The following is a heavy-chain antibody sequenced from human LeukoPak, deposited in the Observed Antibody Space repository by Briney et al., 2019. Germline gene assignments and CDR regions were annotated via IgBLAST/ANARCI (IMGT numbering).Heavy chain of an antibody. V-gene: IGHV4-61*02. D-gene: IGHD1-7*01. Sequence: SQTLSLTCTASGDSISSGLYYWSWIRQPAGRGLEWVGRILTTGNTDYNASLESRVTISVDTSKNVFSMNLTSVTAADTAVYFCGRLGSGTLEFDSWGRGTLVTVSS. CDR1: GDSISSGLYY. J-gene: IGHJ4*02. CDR2: ILTTGNT. CDR3: GRLGSGTLEFDS.